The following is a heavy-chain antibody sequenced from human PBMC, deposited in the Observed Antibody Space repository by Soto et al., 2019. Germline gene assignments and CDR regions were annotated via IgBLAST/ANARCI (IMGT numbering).Heavy chain of an antibody. D-gene: IGHD4-4*01. J-gene: IGHJ4*02. CDR2: INSDGSRT. Sequence: PGGSLRLSCAASGFTFTDYWTHWVRQAPGKGLVWVSRINSDGSRTSYADSVTGRFTISRENAKNTLYLQMNSLRVEDTALYYCARETYRGLYFDYWGQGTLVTVSS. CDR1: GFTFTDYW. CDR3: ARETYRGLYFDY. V-gene: IGHV3-74*01.